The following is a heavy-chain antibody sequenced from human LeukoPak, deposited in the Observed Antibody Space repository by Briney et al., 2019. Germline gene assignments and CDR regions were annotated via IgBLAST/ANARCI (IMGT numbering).Heavy chain of an antibody. CDR3: AKALWFGELLYGSEDYYMDV. CDR1: GFTFSSYG. V-gene: IGHV3-23*01. D-gene: IGHD3-10*01. Sequence: GGSLRLSCAASGFTFSSYGMSWVRQAPGKGLEWVSAISGSGGSTYYADSVKGRFTISRDNSKNTLYLQMNSLRAEDTAVYYCAKALWFGELLYGSEDYYMDVWGKGTTVTISS. J-gene: IGHJ6*03. CDR2: ISGSGGST.